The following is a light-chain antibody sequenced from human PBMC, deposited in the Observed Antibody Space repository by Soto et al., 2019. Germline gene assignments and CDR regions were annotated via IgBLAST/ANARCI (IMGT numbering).Light chain of an antibody. Sequence: EIGLTQSLGALFFSPLDRATLSCRASQSVSSSYLAWYQQKPGQAPRLLIYGASSRATGIPDRFSGSGSGTDFTLTISRLEPEDFAVYYCQQYGSSWTFGQGTKV. CDR1: QSVSSSY. CDR2: GAS. V-gene: IGKV3-20*01. J-gene: IGKJ1*01. CDR3: QQYGSSWT.